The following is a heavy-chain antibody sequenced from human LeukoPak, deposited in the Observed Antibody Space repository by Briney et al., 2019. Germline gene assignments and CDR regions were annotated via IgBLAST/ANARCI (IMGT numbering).Heavy chain of an antibody. Sequence: GGSLRLSCAASGFTFSSYGMHWVRQAPGKGLEWVAVISYDGSNKYYADSVKGRFTISRDNSKNTLYLQMNSLRAEDTAVYYCAKDAVVAATDNWFDPWGQGTLVTVSS. CDR1: GFTFSSYG. D-gene: IGHD2-15*01. V-gene: IGHV3-30*18. J-gene: IGHJ5*02. CDR2: ISYDGSNK. CDR3: AKDAVVAATDNWFDP.